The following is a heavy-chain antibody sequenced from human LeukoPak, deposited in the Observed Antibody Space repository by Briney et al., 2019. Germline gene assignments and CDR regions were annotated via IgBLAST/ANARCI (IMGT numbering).Heavy chain of an antibody. CDR1: GYTFTGYH. CDR2: INPYSGDT. D-gene: IGHD6-13*01. V-gene: IGHV1-2*06. Sequence: ASVKVSCKDSGYTFTGYHIHSVRQAPGQGLEWMGRINPYSGDTNFAQKFQGRVTMTRDTSITTAYMDLSSLTPDDTAVYFCARDQGSLTRSWYTGYWGQGTQVTVSS. CDR3: ARDQGSLTRSWYTGY. J-gene: IGHJ4*02.